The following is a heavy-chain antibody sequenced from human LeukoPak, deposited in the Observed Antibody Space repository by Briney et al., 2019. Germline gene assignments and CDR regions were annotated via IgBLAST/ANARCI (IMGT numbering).Heavy chain of an antibody. V-gene: IGHV4-59*01. J-gene: IGHJ4*02. Sequence: PSETLSLTCTVSGDSISSYYCSWIRQPPGKGLEWIGYIYYSGSTSYNPSLKSRVTISLDTSNNQFSLKLRSVTAADTAVYYCASLTTRGVDYWGQGTLVTVSS. CDR1: GDSISSYY. D-gene: IGHD1-14*01. CDR2: IYYSGST. CDR3: ASLTTRGVDY.